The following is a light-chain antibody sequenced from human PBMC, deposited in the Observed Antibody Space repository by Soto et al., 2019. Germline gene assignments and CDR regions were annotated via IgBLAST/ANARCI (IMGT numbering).Light chain of an antibody. J-gene: IGKJ5*01. CDR3: QQGYSSAIT. Sequence: IQLTQSPSSLSASVGDRVTITCRASQDIAIYLAWYQQKPGEAPKLLIYAASTLQSGVPSRFSGSGSGTDFTLTINSLQPEDFATYYCQQGYSSAITFGQGTRLEIK. CDR2: AAS. V-gene: IGKV1-9*01. CDR1: QDIAIY.